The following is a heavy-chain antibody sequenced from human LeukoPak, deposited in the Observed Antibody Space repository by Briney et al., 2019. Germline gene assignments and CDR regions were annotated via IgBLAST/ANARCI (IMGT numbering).Heavy chain of an antibody. CDR2: IRSKANSYAT. V-gene: IGHV3-73*01. D-gene: IGHD6-13*01. CDR1: GFTFSNAW. J-gene: IGHJ5*02. Sequence: GGSLRLSCAASGFTFSNAWMSWVRQAPGKGLEWVGRIRSKANSYATAYAASVKGRFTISRDDSKNTAYLQMNSLKTEDTAVYYCTSGIAANNHWGQGTLVTVSS. CDR3: TSGIAANNH.